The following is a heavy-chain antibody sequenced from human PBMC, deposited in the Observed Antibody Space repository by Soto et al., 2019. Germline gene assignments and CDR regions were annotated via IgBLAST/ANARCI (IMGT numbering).Heavy chain of an antibody. J-gene: IGHJ4*02. Sequence: ASVKVSCKTSGGTFSNYAFSWVRQAPGQGLEWMGEIVPILGTANYAQKFQGRVTITADESASTAYIELGSLSSDDTAVYYCAIGGYGYGRTYSLAYWGQGTLVTVSS. CDR2: IVPILGTA. V-gene: IGHV1-69*13. D-gene: IGHD5-18*01. CDR3: AIGGYGYGRTYSLAY. CDR1: GGTFSNYA.